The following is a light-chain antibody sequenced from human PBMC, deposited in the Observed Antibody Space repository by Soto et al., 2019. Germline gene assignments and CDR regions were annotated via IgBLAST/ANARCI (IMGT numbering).Light chain of an antibody. CDR1: QSVGNN. V-gene: IGKV3-15*01. Sequence: EIVVTQSPATVSVSPGERATLYCRAIQSVGNNLAWYQQKPGQAPSLFIFGASVRATGVPDRFSGSGSGTEFTLSISNLQSEDSAVYYCQQYESWPPLFTFGQGTKVDIK. J-gene: IGKJ2*01. CDR3: QQYESWPPLFT. CDR2: GAS.